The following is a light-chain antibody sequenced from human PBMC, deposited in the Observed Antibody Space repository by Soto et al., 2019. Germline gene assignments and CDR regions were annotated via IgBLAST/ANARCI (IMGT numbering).Light chain of an antibody. J-gene: IGKJ5*01. CDR1: QSVPSTY. CDR2: GAS. Sequence: GLSQSPARLSLYPGERATLSCRASQSVPSTYFAWYRQKPGQAPRLLIYGASSRATGIPDRFSGSGSGTDFTLTITRLEPEDFALYYCQQYGSSPITFGQGTRLEIK. V-gene: IGKV3-20*01. CDR3: QQYGSSPIT.